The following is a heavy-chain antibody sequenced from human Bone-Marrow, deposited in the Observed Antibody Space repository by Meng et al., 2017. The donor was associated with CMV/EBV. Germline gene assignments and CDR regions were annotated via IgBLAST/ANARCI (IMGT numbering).Heavy chain of an antibody. Sequence: SETLSLTCTVSGGSISSYYWSWIRQPPGKGLEWIGYIYYSGSTNYNPSLKSRVIISVDTSKNQFSLKLSSVTAADTAVYYCARVVYYYGSGSQGDFDYWGQGTLVTVSS. D-gene: IGHD3-10*01. CDR1: GGSISSYY. CDR3: ARVVYYYGSGSQGDFDY. CDR2: IYYSGST. J-gene: IGHJ4*02. V-gene: IGHV4-59*08.